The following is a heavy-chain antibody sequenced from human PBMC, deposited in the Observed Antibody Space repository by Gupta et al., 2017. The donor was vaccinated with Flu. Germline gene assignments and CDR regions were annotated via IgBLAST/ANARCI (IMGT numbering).Heavy chain of an antibody. D-gene: IGHD6-13*01. J-gene: IGHJ4*02. CDR3: AKDRSGNPAIDY. V-gene: IGHV3-23*01. CDR2: VGAGGDRT. Sequence: EVQLLESGGGVAQPGESLGTSFVVSDPPFCDYPRNWVRQAPGKGLVWLSTVGAGGDRTYYADSVMGRFTISRDNSKNTIYLQMNSLTGDDTAVYYCAKDRSGNPAIDYWGQGALVTVSA. CDR1: DPPFCDYP.